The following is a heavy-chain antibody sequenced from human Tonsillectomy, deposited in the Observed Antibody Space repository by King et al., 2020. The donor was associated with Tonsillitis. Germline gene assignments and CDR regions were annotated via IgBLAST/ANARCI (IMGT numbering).Heavy chain of an antibody. CDR2: IYHSGST. Sequence: QLQESGPGLVKPLETLSLTCAVSGYSISSGYYWGWIRQPPGKGLEWIGSIYHSGSTYYNPSLKSRVTISVDTSKNQFSLKLSSVTAADTAVYYCARDLPSYYYDSSGSYGMDVWGQGTTVTVSS. CDR3: ARDLPSYYYDSSGSYGMDV. CDR1: GYSISSGYY. J-gene: IGHJ6*02. D-gene: IGHD3-22*01. V-gene: IGHV4-38-2*02.